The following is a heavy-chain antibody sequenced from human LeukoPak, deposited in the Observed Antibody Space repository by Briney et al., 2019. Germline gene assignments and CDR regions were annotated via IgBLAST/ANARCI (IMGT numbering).Heavy chain of an antibody. D-gene: IGHD4-11*01. CDR2: ISDTGST. J-gene: IGHJ4*02. Sequence: SETLSLTCTVSGGSISSTSFYWGWIRQPPGKGLEWIGSISDTGSTYYNPSLKSRVVISVDTSKNQFSLQLSSVTAADTAVYSCARQTDSNYISHWGQGTLVTVSS. CDR3: ARQTDSNYISH. V-gene: IGHV4-39*01. CDR1: GGSISSTSFY.